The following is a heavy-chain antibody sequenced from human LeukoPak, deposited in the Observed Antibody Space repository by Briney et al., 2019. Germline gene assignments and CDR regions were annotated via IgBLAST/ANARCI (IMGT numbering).Heavy chain of an antibody. CDR3: AIQKYCSSANCYYFDH. V-gene: IGHV4-59*01. Sequence: SETLSLTCIVSGGSFTSYYWSWIRQPPGKGLEWIGYKSYSGSTNYNPSLKSRATISLGTSKYQFSLKLSSVTAADTAVYYCAIQKYCSSANCYYFDHWGQGTLVTVSS. D-gene: IGHD2-2*01. J-gene: IGHJ4*02. CDR2: KSYSGST. CDR1: GGSFTSYY.